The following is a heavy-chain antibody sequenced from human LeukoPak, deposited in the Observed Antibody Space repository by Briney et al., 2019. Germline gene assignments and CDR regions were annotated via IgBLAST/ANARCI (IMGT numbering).Heavy chain of an antibody. CDR2: ISYDGSNK. D-gene: IGHD6-19*01. CDR1: GFTFSSYA. J-gene: IGHJ4*02. Sequence: PGGSLRLSCAASGFTFSSYAMHWVRQAPGKGLEWVAVISYDGSNKYYADSVKGRFTISRDNSKNTLYLQMNSLRAEDTAVYYCARVGIAVAGANDYWGQGTLVTVSS. V-gene: IGHV3-30-3*01. CDR3: ARVGIAVAGANDY.